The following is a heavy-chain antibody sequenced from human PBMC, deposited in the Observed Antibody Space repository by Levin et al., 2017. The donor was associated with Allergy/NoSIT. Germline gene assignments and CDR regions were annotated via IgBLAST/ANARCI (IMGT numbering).Heavy chain of an antibody. Sequence: GGSLRLSCEASGFTFSSFVFHWVRQAPGKGLDWVAGISFDERKHYYADSVRARFAISRDNSKNTLFLQMNSLRPEDTAVYFCARDQLAVCGDACFDGFDVWGRGTSVTVSS. CDR3: ARDQLAVCGDACFDGFDV. D-gene: IGHD2-21*01. CDR1: GFTFSSFV. J-gene: IGHJ3*01. V-gene: IGHV3-30*09. CDR2: ISFDERKH.